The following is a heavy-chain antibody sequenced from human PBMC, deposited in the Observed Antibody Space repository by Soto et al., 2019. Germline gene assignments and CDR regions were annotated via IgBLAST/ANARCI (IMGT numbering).Heavy chain of an antibody. CDR1: GHTFTGYY. V-gene: IGHV1-2*02. J-gene: IGHJ5*02. CDR3: ARGNAIDAAIYNWFDH. Sequence: ASVKVSCKASGHTFTGYYIHWVRQSPGQGLEWMGWINHNSGGTDYGQKFQGRVTMTRDTSISTVYMELTRLRSADTAVYYCARGNAIDAAIYNWFDHWGQGTLVTVSS. D-gene: IGHD6-13*01. CDR2: INHNSGGT.